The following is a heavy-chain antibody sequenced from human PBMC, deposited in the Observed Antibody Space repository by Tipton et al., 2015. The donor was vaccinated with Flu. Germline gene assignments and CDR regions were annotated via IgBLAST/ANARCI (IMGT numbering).Heavy chain of an antibody. CDR1: GGSISSSY. J-gene: IGHJ3*02. V-gene: IGHV4-4*07. D-gene: IGHD5-12*01. CDR3: ARDLRGYSGYTGGDAFDM. Sequence: TLSLTCTVSGGSISSSYWSWIRQPAGKGLEWIGRISTSGSTNYNASLESRVTMSRDTSKNHFSLRLSSATAADTAPYYCARDLRGYSGYTGGDAFDMWGQGIMVTVSS. CDR2: ISTSGST.